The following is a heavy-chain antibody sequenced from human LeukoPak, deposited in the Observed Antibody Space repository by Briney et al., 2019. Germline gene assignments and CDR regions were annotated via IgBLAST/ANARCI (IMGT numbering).Heavy chain of an antibody. Sequence: GGSLRLSCAASGFTFSTYSMDWVRQASGMGLEWVASISSTSSYIYYADSVKGRFTISRDNAKNSLDLQMNSLRAEDTAVYYCARDAGITGTTDLDYWGQGTLVTVSS. J-gene: IGHJ4*02. CDR1: GFTFSTYS. D-gene: IGHD1-7*01. V-gene: IGHV3-21*01. CDR2: ISSTSSYI. CDR3: ARDAGITGTTDLDY.